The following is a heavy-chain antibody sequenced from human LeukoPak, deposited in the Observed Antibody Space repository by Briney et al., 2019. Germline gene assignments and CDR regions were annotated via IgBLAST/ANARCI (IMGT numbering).Heavy chain of an antibody. D-gene: IGHD2-8*02. CDR3: ARAAYWADY. V-gene: IGHV4-34*01. Sequence: SETLSLTCAVYGGSFSGYYWSWIRQPPGKGLEWIGEINHSGSTNYNPSLKSRVTISVDTSKNQFSLKLSSVTAADTAVYYCARAAYWADYWGQGTLVTVSS. CDR1: GGSFSGYY. J-gene: IGHJ4*02. CDR2: INHSGST.